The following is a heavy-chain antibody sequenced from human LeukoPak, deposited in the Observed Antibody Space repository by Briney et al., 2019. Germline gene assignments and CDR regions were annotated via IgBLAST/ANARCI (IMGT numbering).Heavy chain of an antibody. D-gene: IGHD4-17*01. V-gene: IGHV1-18*01. J-gene: IGHJ6*02. CDR2: ISAYNGNT. Sequence: ASVKVSCKASGYTFTSYGISWVRQAPGQGLEWMGWISAYNGNTNYAQKLQGRVTMTTDTSTSTAYMELRSLRSDDTAVYYCARPDDYGDYGDYYHGMDVWGQGTTVTVSS. CDR3: ARPDDYGDYGDYYHGMDV. CDR1: GYTFTSYG.